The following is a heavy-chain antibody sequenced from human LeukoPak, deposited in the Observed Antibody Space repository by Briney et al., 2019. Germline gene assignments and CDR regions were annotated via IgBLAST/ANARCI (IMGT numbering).Heavy chain of an antibody. V-gene: IGHV4-39*01. D-gene: IGHD2-2*01. CDR1: GGSISSSSYY. CDR3: ARRRGSNTSLNWFDP. J-gene: IGHJ5*02. CDR2: IYYSGST. Sequence: SETLSLTCTVSGGSISSSSYYWGWIRQPPGKGLEWIGSIYYSGSTYYNPSLKSRVTISVDASKNQFSLKLSSVTATDTAVYYCARRRGSNTSLNWFDPWGQGTLVTVSS.